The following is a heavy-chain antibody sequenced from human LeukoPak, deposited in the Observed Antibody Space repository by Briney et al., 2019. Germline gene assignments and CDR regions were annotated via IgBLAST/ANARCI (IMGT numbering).Heavy chain of an antibody. CDR2: ISSSGSTI. J-gene: IGHJ3*02. CDR3: ARRVLDAFDI. Sequence: GGSLRLSCAASGFTFSSYEMNWVRQAPGKGLEWVSYISSSGSTIYYADSVKGRFTISRDNAKNSLYLQMNSLRAEDTAVYYCARRVLDAFDIWGQGTMVTVSS. CDR1: GFTFSSYE. V-gene: IGHV3-48*03.